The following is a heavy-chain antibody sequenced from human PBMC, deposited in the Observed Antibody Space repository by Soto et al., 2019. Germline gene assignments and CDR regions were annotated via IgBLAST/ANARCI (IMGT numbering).Heavy chain of an antibody. D-gene: IGHD3-10*01. Sequence: SVKVSCKAPGGTFSSYAISWVRQAPGQGLEWMGGIIPIFGTANYAQKFQGRVTITADESTSTAYMELSSLRSEDTAVYYCARDRSYGSGSYFGYWGQGTLVTVSS. V-gene: IGHV1-69*13. CDR1: GGTFSSYA. CDR3: ARDRSYGSGSYFGY. J-gene: IGHJ4*02. CDR2: IIPIFGTA.